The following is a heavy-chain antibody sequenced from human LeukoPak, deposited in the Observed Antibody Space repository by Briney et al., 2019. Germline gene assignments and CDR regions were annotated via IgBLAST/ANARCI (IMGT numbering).Heavy chain of an antibody. D-gene: IGHD6-13*01. J-gene: IGHJ4*02. Sequence: GGSLRLSCAASGFTFSSYAMSWVCQAPGMGLEWVSGISANGGSTYYADSVKGRFSISRDNSKKTLYLQMNSLRADDTAIYYCAKGPASTWYKSYFDCWGQGTLVTVSS. V-gene: IGHV3-23*01. CDR1: GFTFSSYA. CDR2: ISANGGST. CDR3: AKGPASTWYKSYFDC.